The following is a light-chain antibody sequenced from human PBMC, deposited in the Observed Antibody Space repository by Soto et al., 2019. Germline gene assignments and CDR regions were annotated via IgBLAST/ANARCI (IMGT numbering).Light chain of an antibody. CDR1: QSVRTK. CDR2: DAS. CDR3: HQYDVWPPLT. J-gene: IGKJ4*01. V-gene: IGKV3-15*01. Sequence: LVLTQSPATLSVSPGERATLSCRASQSVRTKLAWYQQRPGQAPRLLIYDASIRATSIPARFSASGSGTDFTLIISSLQSEDYALYYCHQYDVWPPLTFGGGTKVEIK.